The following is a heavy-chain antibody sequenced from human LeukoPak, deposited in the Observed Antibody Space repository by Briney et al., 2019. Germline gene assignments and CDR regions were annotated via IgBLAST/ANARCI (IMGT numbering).Heavy chain of an antibody. CDR2: IHYSGST. CDR1: GGSISSSNYY. D-gene: IGHD3-10*01. J-gene: IGHJ6*03. V-gene: IGHV4-61*10. Sequence: SETLSLTCTVSGGSISSSNYYWSWIRQPAGKGLQWIGCIHYSGSTNYNPSLKSRVTISVDTSKNQFSLKLSSVTAADTAVYYCARTTMVRGTYYMDVWGKGTTVTISS. CDR3: ARTTMVRGTYYMDV.